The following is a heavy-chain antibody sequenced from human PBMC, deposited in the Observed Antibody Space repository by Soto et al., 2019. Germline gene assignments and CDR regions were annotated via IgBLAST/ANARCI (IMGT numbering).Heavy chain of an antibody. D-gene: IGHD2-15*01. J-gene: IGHJ4*02. CDR1: GYTFTSYG. Sequence: ASVKVSCKASGYTFTSYGISWVRQAPGQELEWMGWISAYNGNTNYAQKLQGRVTMTTDTSTSTAYMELRSLRSDDTAVYYCAKLGYCSGGSCYYYFDYWGQGTLVTVSS. CDR2: ISAYNGNT. CDR3: AKLGYCSGGSCYYYFDY. V-gene: IGHV1-18*01.